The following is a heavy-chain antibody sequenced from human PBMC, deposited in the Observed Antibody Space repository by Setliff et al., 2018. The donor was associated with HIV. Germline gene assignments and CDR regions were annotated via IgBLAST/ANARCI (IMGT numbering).Heavy chain of an antibody. CDR1: GFNFEDYG. J-gene: IGHJ4*01. V-gene: IGHV3-21*01. CDR2: IGISSTFL. CDR3: ARGALLAVFDFDH. D-gene: IGHD3-10*01. Sequence: KPGGSLRLSCVGSGFNFEDYGMAWARQIPGKGLEWVSSIGISSTFLYYADSVKGRFTISRDNAKNSLYLQMNSLRSDDTAIYFCARGALLAVFDFDHWGHGTLVTVSS.